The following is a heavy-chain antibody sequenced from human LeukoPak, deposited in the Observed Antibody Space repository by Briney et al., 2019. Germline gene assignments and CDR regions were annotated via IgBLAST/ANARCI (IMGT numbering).Heavy chain of an antibody. CDR2: ISGNGGST. CDR3: VTDRRGILVRGTTFDY. Sequence: GGSLRLSCSASGFIFSTYAMHWVRQAPGKGLEYVSAISGNGGSTYYADSVKGRFTISRDNSKNTLYLQMSSLRAEDTAVYYCVTDRRGILVRGTTFDYWGQGTLVTVSS. D-gene: IGHD3-10*01. J-gene: IGHJ4*02. V-gene: IGHV3-64D*06. CDR1: GFIFSTYA.